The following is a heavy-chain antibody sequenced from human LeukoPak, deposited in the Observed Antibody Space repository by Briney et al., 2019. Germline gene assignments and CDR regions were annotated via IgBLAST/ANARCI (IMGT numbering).Heavy chain of an antibody. V-gene: IGHV3-23*01. D-gene: IGHD5-18*01. Sequence: GGSLRLSCAASGFAFRNYAMSWVRQAPGKGLEWVSSLISSGDTTYYADSVKGRFTISRDNSKNTVHLQMDSLRAEDSAVYYCAKYAGYSYGLYYFDYWGQGTLVTVSS. CDR1: GFAFRNYA. CDR3: AKYAGYSYGLYYFDY. CDR2: LISSGDTT. J-gene: IGHJ4*02.